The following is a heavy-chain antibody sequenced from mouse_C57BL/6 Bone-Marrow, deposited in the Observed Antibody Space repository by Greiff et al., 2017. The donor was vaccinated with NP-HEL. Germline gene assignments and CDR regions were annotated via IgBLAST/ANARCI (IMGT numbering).Heavy chain of an antibody. J-gene: IGHJ2*01. D-gene: IGHD1-1*01. CDR2: ISSGGSYT. CDR1: GFTFSSYG. CDR3: ARDYYGSSYDFDY. Sequence: VQLVESGGDLVKPGGSLKLSCAASGFTFSSYGLSWVCQTPDKRLEWVATISSGGSYTYYPDSVKGRFPISRANAKNTLYLQMSSLKSEDTAMYYCARDYYGSSYDFDYWDQGTTLTVSS. V-gene: IGHV5-6*01.